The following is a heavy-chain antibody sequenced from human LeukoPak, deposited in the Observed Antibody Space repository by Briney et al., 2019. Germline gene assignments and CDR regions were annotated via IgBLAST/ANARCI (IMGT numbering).Heavy chain of an antibody. Sequence: SQTLSLTCAISGDSITSGIWNWIRQSPSRGREWLGRTYHWSKWFNDYAVSVESRMTINADTSRNQFSLQLNSVTPEDTAVYYCARDLHGSRGEFDYWGQGTLVTVSS. CDR3: ARDLHGSRGEFDY. D-gene: IGHD3-16*01. V-gene: IGHV6-1*01. J-gene: IGHJ4*02. CDR1: GDSITSGI. CDR2: TYHWSKWFN.